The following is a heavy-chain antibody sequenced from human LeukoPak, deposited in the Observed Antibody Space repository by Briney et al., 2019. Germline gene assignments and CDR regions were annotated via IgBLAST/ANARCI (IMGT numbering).Heavy chain of an antibody. CDR2: IYSGGST. J-gene: IGHJ4*02. Sequence: GGSLRLSCAASGFTVSSNYTSWVRQAPGKGLEWVSVIYSGGSTYYADSVKGRFTISRHNSKNTLYLQMSSLRAEDTAVYYCARGGEYSSSWVRYYFDYWGQGTLVTVSS. D-gene: IGHD6-6*01. CDR3: ARGGEYSSSWVRYYFDY. V-gene: IGHV3-53*04. CDR1: GFTVSSNY.